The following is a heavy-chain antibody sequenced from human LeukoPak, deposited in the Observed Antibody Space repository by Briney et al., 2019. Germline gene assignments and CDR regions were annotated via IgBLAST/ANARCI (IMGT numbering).Heavy chain of an antibody. CDR3: AKGQYSAGATIFGVVSTPLDY. J-gene: IGHJ4*02. CDR2: ISGSGGST. CDR1: GFTFSSYA. Sequence: GGSLRLSCAASGFTFSSYAMSWVRQAPGKGLEWVSAISGSGGSTYYADSVKGRFTISRDNSRNTLYLQMNSLRAEDTAVYYCAKGQYSAGATIFGVVSTPLDYWGQGTLVTVSS. D-gene: IGHD3-3*01. V-gene: IGHV3-23*01.